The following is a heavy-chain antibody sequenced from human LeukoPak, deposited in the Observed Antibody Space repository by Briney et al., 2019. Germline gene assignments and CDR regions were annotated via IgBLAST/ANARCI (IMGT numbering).Heavy chain of an antibody. CDR3: ARESSRDCRTTSCYEVFDP. D-gene: IGHD2-2*01. CDR1: GYTFTSYY. J-gene: IGHJ5*02. CDR2: INPSGGST. V-gene: IGHV1-46*01. Sequence: ASVKVSCKASGYTFTSYYMHWVRQAPGQGLESMGIINPSGGSTSYAQKFQGRVTMTRDTSTSTVYMELSSLRSGDTAVYYCARESSRDCRTTSCYEVFDPWGQGTLVTVSS.